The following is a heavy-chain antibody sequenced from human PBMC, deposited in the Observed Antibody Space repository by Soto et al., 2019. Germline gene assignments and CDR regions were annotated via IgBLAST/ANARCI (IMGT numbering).Heavy chain of an antibody. J-gene: IGHJ4*02. V-gene: IGHV1-18*01. CDR1: GYTFTSYG. CDR2: ISAYNGNT. CDR3: ARDVPTVTTGGPDS. D-gene: IGHD4-17*01. Sequence: QVQLVQSGVEVEKPGASVKVSCKASGYTFTSYGVSWVRQAPGQGLEWMGWISAYNGNTNYAQKFQGRVTMTTDTSTSTAYMELRSLRSDATAVYYCARDVPTVTTGGPDSWGQGTLVTVSS.